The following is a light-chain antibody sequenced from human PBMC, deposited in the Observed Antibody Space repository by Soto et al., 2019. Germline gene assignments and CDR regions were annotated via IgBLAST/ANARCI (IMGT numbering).Light chain of an antibody. Sequence: EIVLTQSPGTLSLSPGVRANLSCRDSQSVSSTYLAWYRHKPGQAPRLLIYGASNRATGIPDRFSGSGSVTDFTLTISRLEPEDFALYYCQQYGSSPVTFGQGTKLEIK. V-gene: IGKV3-20*01. CDR3: QQYGSSPVT. CDR2: GAS. CDR1: QSVSSTY. J-gene: IGKJ2*01.